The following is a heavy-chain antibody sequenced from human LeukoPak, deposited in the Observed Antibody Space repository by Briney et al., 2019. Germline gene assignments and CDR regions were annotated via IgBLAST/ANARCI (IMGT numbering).Heavy chain of an antibody. CDR3: ARESPLEMAPCGAFDI. CDR2: IYYSGST. CDR1: GGSISSYY. Sequence: KTSETLSLTCTVSGGSISSYYWSWIRQPPGKGLEWLGYIYYSGSTNYNPSLKSRVTISVDTSKNQFSLKLSSVTAADTAVYYCARESPLEMAPCGAFDIWGQGTLVTVSS. D-gene: IGHD5-24*01. J-gene: IGHJ3*02. V-gene: IGHV4-59*01.